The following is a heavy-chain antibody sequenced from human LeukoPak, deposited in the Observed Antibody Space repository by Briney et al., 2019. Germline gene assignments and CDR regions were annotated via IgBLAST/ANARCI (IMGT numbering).Heavy chain of an antibody. CDR1: GFTFSSYA. Sequence: GSLRLSCAASGFTFSSYAMSWVRQAPGKGLEWVSAISGSGGSTYYADSVKGRFTISRDNSKNTLYLQMNSLRAEDTAVYYCAKDHYYDSSGYSEYFQHWGQGTLVTVSS. J-gene: IGHJ1*01. V-gene: IGHV3-23*01. D-gene: IGHD3-22*01. CDR3: AKDHYYDSSGYSEYFQH. CDR2: ISGSGGST.